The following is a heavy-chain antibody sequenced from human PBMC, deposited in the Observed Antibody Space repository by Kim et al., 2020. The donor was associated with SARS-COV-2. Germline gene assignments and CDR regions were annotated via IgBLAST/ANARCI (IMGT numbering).Heavy chain of an antibody. J-gene: IGHJ6*02. CDR2: IIPIFGTA. D-gene: IGHD2-2*02. Sequence: SVKVSCKASGGTFSSYAISWVRQAPGQGLEWMGGIIPIFGTANYSQKFQGRVTITADESTSTAYMELSSLRSEDTAVYYCARVLIVVVPAAIENYYYYGMDVWGQGTTVTVSS. V-gene: IGHV1-69*13. CDR1: GGTFSSYA. CDR3: ARVLIVVVPAAIENYYYYGMDV.